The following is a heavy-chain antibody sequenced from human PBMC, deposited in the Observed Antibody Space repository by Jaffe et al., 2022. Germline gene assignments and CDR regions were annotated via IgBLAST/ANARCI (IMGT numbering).Heavy chain of an antibody. V-gene: IGHV4-59*01. CDR3: ARERTMTTVTTDWYFDL. CDR1: GGSISSYY. D-gene: IGHD4-17*01. J-gene: IGHJ2*01. CDR2: IYYSGST. Sequence: QVQLQESGPGLVKPSETLSLTCTVSGGSISSYYWSWIRQPPGKGLEWIGYIYYSGSTNYNPSLKSRVTISVDTSKNQFSLKLSSVTAADTAVYYCARERTMTTVTTDWYFDLWGRGTLVTVSS.